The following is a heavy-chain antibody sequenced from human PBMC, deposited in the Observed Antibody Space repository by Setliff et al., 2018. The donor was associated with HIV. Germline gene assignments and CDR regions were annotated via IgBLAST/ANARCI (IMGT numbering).Heavy chain of an antibody. D-gene: IGHD1-1*01. CDR3: ARRKLSKGGAFDY. J-gene: IGHJ4*02. Sequence: SETLSLTCTVSGDSIDDFYWSWIRQPPGQGLEWIGYIFSNVTTNYSPSLKSRVTMTIDRSKSQFLLNLTSVNASDTAIYYCARRKLSKGGAFDYWGQGALVTVSS. V-gene: IGHV4-4*09. CDR1: GDSIDDFY. CDR2: IFSNVTT.